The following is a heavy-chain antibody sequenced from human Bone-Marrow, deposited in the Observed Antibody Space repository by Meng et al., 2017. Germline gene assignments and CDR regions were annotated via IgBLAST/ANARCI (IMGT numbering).Heavy chain of an antibody. V-gene: IGHV3-73*01. CDR3: TIYTSGHI. J-gene: IGHJ3*02. D-gene: IGHD6-19*01. CDR1: GVTISGSD. CDR2: IGSTRRNYAA. Sequence: GESLKISCVVSGVTISGSDIHWVRQATGKGLEWVGRIGSTRRNYAADYAASRRGKFTSTRDDSKNTEYLQMNNLKTEDTAVYYCTIYTSGHIWGQGTTVTVSS.